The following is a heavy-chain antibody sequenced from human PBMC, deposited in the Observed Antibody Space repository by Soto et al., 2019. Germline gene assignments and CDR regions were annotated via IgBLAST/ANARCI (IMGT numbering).Heavy chain of an antibody. V-gene: IGHV4-59*01. J-gene: IGHJ6*02. CDR2: IYYSGST. CDR3: ARASNYDFWSGYQEDYYYYYGMDV. D-gene: IGHD3-3*01. Sequence: SETLSLTCTVSGGSISSYYWSWIRQPPGKGLEWIGYIYYSGSTNYNPSLKSRVTISVDTSKNQFSLKLSSVTAADTAVYYCARASNYDFWSGYQEDYYYYYGMDVWGQGTTVTVSS. CDR1: GGSISSYY.